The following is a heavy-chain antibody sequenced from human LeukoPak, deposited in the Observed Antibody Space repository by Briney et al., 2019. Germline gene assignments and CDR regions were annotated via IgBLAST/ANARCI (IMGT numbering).Heavy chain of an antibody. V-gene: IGHV3-21*01. J-gene: IGHJ4*02. CDR1: GFTFSSYS. CDR2: ISSSSSYI. D-gene: IGHD3-22*01. Sequence: GGSLRLSCAASGFTFSSYSMNWVRQAPGKGLEWVSSISSSSSYIYYADSVKGRFTISRDNAKNSLYLQMNSLRAEDTAVYYCARDGVYYYDSSGYYYWGQGTLVTVSS. CDR3: ARDGVYYYDSSGYYY.